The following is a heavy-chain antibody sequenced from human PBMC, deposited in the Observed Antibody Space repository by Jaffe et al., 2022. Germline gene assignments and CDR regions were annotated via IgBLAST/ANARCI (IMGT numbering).Heavy chain of an antibody. J-gene: IGHJ4*02. CDR3: TTHFRGWYSTFDA. D-gene: IGHD6-19*01. V-gene: IGHV3-15*01. CDR1: GFTFSNAW. Sequence: EVQLVESGGGLVRPGGSLRLSCAASGFTFSNAWMSWVRQAPGKGLEWVGRIKSKIDGGTTDYAAPVKGRFTISRDDSKNTLYLQMNSLKTEDTAVYYCTTHFRGWYSTFDAWGQGTLVTDSS. CDR2: IKSKIDGGTT.